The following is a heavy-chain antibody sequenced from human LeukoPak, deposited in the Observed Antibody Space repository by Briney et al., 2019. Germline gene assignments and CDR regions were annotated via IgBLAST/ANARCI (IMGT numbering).Heavy chain of an antibody. D-gene: IGHD2-2*01. CDR2: ISAYNGNT. V-gene: IGHV1-18*01. CDR1: GYTFTSYG. J-gene: IGHJ5*02. CDR3: ARDGIAVLVVPAAIKGGWFDP. Sequence: ASVKVSCKASGYTFTSYGISWVRQAPGQGLEWMGWISAYNGNTNYAQKLQGRVTMTTDTSTSTAYMELRSLRSDDTAVYYCARDGIAVLVVPAAIKGGWFDPWGQGTLVTVSS.